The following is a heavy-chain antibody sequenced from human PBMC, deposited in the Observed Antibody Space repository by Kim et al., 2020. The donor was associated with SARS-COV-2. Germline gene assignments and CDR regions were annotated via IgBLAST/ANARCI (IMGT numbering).Heavy chain of an antibody. Sequence: GGSLRLSCAASGFTFSSYWMHWVRQAPGKGLVWVSRINSDGSSTSYADSVKGRFTISRDNAKNTLYLQMNSLRAEDTAVYYCARGRRSPQYSSGWDRDYWGQGTLVTVSS. D-gene: IGHD6-19*01. CDR2: INSDGSST. CDR1: GFTFSSYW. CDR3: ARGRRSPQYSSGWDRDY. V-gene: IGHV3-74*01. J-gene: IGHJ4*02.